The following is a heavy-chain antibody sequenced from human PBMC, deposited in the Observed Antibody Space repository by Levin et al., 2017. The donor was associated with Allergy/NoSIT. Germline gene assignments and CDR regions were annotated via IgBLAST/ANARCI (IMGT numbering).Heavy chain of an antibody. CDR2: ISGSGGTT. J-gene: IGHJ4*02. Sequence: GGSLRLSCAGSGFTFSSDVMSWVRQAPGKGLEWVSGISGSGGTTYYADSVKGRFTISRDNSKNTLYLQMNSLRAEDTAVYYCAIGSYCSAVTCYSRLGYWGQGTLVTVSS. CDR1: GFTFSSDV. D-gene: IGHD2-15*01. V-gene: IGHV3-23*01. CDR3: AIGSYCSAVTCYSRLGY.